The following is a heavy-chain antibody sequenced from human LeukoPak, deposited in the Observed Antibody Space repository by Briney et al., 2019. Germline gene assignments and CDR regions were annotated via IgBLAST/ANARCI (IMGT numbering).Heavy chain of an antibody. CDR2: IIPIFGTT. CDR3: ARDVPDSSGYYYYYYGMDV. D-gene: IGHD3-22*01. J-gene: IGHJ6*02. CDR1: GGTFSSYA. Sequence: SVKVSCKASGGTFSSYAISWVRQAPGQGLEWMGGIIPIFGTTNYAQKFQGRVTITADKSTGTAYMELSSLRSEDTAVYYCARDVPDSSGYYYYYYGMDVWGQGTTVTVSS. V-gene: IGHV1-69*06.